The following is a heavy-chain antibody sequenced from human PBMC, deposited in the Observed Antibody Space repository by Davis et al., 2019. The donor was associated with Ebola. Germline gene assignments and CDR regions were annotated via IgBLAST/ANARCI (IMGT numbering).Heavy chain of an antibody. CDR2: INPSRST. CDR3: ARRRGYSSSWRFAFDP. CDR1: GGSFSGYY. J-gene: IGHJ5*02. Sequence: MPGGSLRLSCAVYGGSFSGYYWSWIRQPLGEGLEWIGGINPSRSTHYNPSLKSRVTISVDTTKNQFSLKLSSVTAADTAVYDCARRRGYSSSWRFAFDPWGQGTLVTVSS. D-gene: IGHD6-13*01. V-gene: IGHV4-34*01.